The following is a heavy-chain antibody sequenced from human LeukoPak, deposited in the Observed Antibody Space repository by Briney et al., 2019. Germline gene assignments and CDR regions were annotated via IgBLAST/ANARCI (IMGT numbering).Heavy chain of an antibody. D-gene: IGHD6-6*01. Sequence: SETLSLTCTVSGGSISSYYWSWIRQPPGKGLEWIGYVYYSGSTNYNPSLKSRVTISVDTSKNQFSLKLSSVTAADTAVYYCARVGSSSPAFDYWGQGTLVTVSS. CDR2: VYYSGST. V-gene: IGHV4-59*01. CDR1: GGSISSYY. CDR3: ARVGSSSPAFDY. J-gene: IGHJ4*02.